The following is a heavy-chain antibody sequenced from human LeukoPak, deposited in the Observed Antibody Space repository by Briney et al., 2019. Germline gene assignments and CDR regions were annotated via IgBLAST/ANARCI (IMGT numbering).Heavy chain of an antibody. D-gene: IGHD1-26*01. CDR3: ARVLDVGPTYFDY. J-gene: IGHJ4*02. V-gene: IGHV6-1*01. CDR2: TYYRSKWYN. CDR1: GVSVSSNTAA. Sequence: SQTLSLICAISGVSVSSNTAAWNWIRQSPSRGLEWLGRTYYRSKWYNDYAVSVKSRITINPDTSKNQFSLQLNSVTPEDTAVYYCARVLDVGPTYFDYWGQGTLVTVSS.